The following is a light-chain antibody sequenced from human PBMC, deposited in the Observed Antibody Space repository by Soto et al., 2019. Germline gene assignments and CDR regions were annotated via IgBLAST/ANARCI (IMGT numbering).Light chain of an antibody. J-gene: IGKJ1*01. V-gene: IGKV3D-20*02. CDR3: QQRSNWPPWT. CDR1: QSVSSSY. Sequence: EIVLTQSPGTLSLSPGERATLSCRASQSVSSSYLVWHQQKPGQAPRLLIYDASNRATGIPARFSGSGSGTDFTLTISSLEPEDFAVYYCQQRSNWPPWTFGQGTKVDIK. CDR2: DAS.